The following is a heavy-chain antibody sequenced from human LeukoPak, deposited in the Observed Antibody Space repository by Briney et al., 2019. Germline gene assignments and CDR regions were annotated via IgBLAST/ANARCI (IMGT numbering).Heavy chain of an antibody. CDR3: ASFGEEDIVVGY. Sequence: SETLSLTCTVSGGSISSNSYFWGWIRQPPGKGLEWIGSNTYSGSTYYNPSLKSRVTISVDTSKNQFSLKLSSVTAADAAVYYCASFGEEDIVVGYWGQGTLVTVSS. J-gene: IGHJ4*02. CDR2: NTYSGST. V-gene: IGHV4-39*07. CDR1: GGSISSNSYF. D-gene: IGHD2-2*01.